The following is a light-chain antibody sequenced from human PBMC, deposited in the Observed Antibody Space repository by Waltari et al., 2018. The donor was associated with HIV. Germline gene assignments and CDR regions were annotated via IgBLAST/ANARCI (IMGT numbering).Light chain of an antibody. CDR3: ASYTANDTVM. J-gene: IGLJ3*02. Sequence: SGLTQPASVSGFPGQSITISCTGADSDFGFYNFVSWYHQHPGKVPKVILSKVDSRASGGSDRFSGSKSGNTASLTISGLRTEDEGVYFCASYTANDTVMFAGGTTVTVL. CDR2: KVD. V-gene: IGLV2-14*01. CDR1: DSDFGFYNF.